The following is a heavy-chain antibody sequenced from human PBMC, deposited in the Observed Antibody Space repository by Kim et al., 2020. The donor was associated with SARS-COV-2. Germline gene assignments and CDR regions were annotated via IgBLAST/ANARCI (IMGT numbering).Heavy chain of an antibody. J-gene: IGHJ6*02. D-gene: IGHD3-3*01. V-gene: IGHV1-24*01. CDR3: ATGIPSCEWGMDV. Sequence: YAQKFQGRVTMTEDTSTDTAYMELSSLRSEDTAVYYCATGIPSCEWGMDVWGQGTTVTVSS.